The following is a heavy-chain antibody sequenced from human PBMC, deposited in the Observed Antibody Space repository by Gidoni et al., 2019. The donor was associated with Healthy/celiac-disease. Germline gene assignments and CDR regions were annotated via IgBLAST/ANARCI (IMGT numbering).Heavy chain of an antibody. Sequence: EVQLVQSGAVVKKPGESRRISCKGSGYSFTSYWISWVRQMPGEGLEWMERSDPSDSYTNYSPSFQGHVTISDDKSISTAYLQWSSLKASDTAMYYCARLEYSGYDYFDYWGQGTLVTVSS. J-gene: IGHJ4*02. CDR2: SDPSDSYT. V-gene: IGHV5-10-1*03. CDR1: GYSFTSYW. CDR3: ARLEYSGYDYFDY. D-gene: IGHD5-12*01.